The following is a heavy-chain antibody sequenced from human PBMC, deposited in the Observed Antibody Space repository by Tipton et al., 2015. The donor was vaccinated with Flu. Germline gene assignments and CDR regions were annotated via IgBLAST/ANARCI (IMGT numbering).Heavy chain of an antibody. CDR2: IKQDGGEK. CDR1: GFTFSSYW. CDR3: ARDRRCSSTSCYYFDY. D-gene: IGHD2-2*01. Sequence: SLRLSCAASGFTFSSYWMSWVRQAPGKGLKWVANIKQDGGEKYYVDSVKGRFTISRDNAKNSLYLEMNSLRAEDTAVHYCARDRRCSSTSCYYFDYWGQGTLVTVSS. J-gene: IGHJ4*02. V-gene: IGHV3-7*01.